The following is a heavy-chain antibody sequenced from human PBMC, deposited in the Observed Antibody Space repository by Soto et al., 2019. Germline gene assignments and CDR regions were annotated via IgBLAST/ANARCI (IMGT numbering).Heavy chain of an antibody. CDR2: INPNSGGT. J-gene: IGHJ4*02. Sequence: ASVKVSCKASGYTFTGYYMHWVRQAPGQGLEWMGWINPNSGGTNYAQKFQGRVTMTRDTSISTAYMELSRLRSDDTAVYYCARPSSGSFRYYFDYWGQGTLDTVSS. D-gene: IGHD1-26*01. CDR1: GYTFTGYY. V-gene: IGHV1-2*02. CDR3: ARPSSGSFRYYFDY.